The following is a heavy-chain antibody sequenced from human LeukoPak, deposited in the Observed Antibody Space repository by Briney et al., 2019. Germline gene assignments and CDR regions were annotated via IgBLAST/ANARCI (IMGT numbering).Heavy chain of an antibody. V-gene: IGHV3-53*01. CDR1: GFTVSTNY. D-gene: IGHD3-10*01. Sequence: PGGSLRLSCAASGFTVSTNYMSWVRQAPGKGLEWVSVIYSDGRTYYADSVKGRFTISRDNSKNTLYLQMNSLRAEDTAVYYCARDSGRFDVFDIWGQWTMVTVSS. CDR2: IYSDGRT. CDR3: ARDSGRFDVFDI. J-gene: IGHJ3*02.